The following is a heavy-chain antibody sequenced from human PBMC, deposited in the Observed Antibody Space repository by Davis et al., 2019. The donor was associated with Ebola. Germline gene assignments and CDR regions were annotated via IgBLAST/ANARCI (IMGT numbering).Heavy chain of an antibody. D-gene: IGHD4-23*01. CDR2: INPSGGST. CDR3: ARITLVGYYFDY. CDR1: GYTFTSYY. Sequence: AASVKVSCKASGYTFTSYYMHWVRQAPGQGLEWMGIINPSGGSTSYAQKFQGWVTMTRDTSISTAYMELSRLRSDDTAVYYCARITLVGYYFDYWGQGTLVTVSS. J-gene: IGHJ4*02. V-gene: IGHV1-46*01.